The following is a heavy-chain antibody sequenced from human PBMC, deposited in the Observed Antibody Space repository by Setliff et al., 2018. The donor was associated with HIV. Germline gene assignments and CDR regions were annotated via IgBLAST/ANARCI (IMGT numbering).Heavy chain of an antibody. CDR2: IYNSVTT. CDR3: ARGGTSSNWVGP. CDR1: GASISSNT. J-gene: IGHJ5*02. Sequence: PSETLSLTCIVSGASISSNTWSWIRQAPGKGLQWIGFIYNSVTTNYDPSLKSRVTISLDTPKNQFSLKLTSVTAADTAVYYCARGGTSSNWVGPWGQGTLVTVSS. D-gene: IGHD2-2*01. V-gene: IGHV4-59*01.